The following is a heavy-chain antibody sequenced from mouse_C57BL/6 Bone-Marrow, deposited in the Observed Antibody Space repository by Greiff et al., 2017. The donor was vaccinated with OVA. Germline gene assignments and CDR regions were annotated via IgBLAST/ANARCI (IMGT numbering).Heavy chain of an antibody. Sequence: VQLQQSGAELVKPGASVKLSCKASGYTFTNYWMPWVKQRPGQGLEWIGEIDPSDSYTNYNQKFKGKATLTVDTSSSTAYMQLSSLTSEDSAVYYCASSVFDYWGQGTLVTVSA. CDR2: IDPSDSYT. CDR1: GYTFTNYW. V-gene: IGHV1-50*01. J-gene: IGHJ3*01. CDR3: ASSVFDY.